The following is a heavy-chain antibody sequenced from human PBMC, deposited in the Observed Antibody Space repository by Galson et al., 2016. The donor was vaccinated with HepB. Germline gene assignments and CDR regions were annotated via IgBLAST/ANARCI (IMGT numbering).Heavy chain of an antibody. CDR2: VYIGGSN. CDR3: ARHLSTPRTRGFDC. D-gene: IGHD3-16*02. Sequence: SETLSLTCVVSGGSITSSNWWSWVRQPPGKGLGWIGEVYIGGSNNYDPSLETRVTISIDKSKNEFSLNLHSVTAADTAIYYCARHLSTPRTRGFDCWGQGILVTVSS. CDR1: GGSITSSNW. J-gene: IGHJ4*02. V-gene: IGHV4-4*02.